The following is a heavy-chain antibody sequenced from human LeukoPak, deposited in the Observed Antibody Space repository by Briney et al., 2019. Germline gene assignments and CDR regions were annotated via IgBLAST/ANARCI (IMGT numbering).Heavy chain of an antibody. CDR2: IIPIFGTA. D-gene: IGHD2-2*01. CDR3: ARERRGPAAKNAFDI. CDR1: GGTFSSYA. J-gene: IGHJ3*02. V-gene: IGHV1-69*13. Sequence: ASVKVSCKASGGTFSSYAISWVRQAPGQGLEWMGGIIPIFGTANYAQKFQGRVTITADESTSTAYMELSSLRSEDTAVYYCARERRGPAAKNAFDIWGQGTMVTVSS.